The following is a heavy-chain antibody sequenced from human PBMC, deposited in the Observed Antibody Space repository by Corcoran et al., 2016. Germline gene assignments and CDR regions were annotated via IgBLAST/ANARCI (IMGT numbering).Heavy chain of an antibody. J-gene: IGHJ5*02. D-gene: IGHD2-2*01. CDR3: ARDTSHQPGPRNWFDP. CDR2: IYYSGST. CDR1: GGSISSGGYY. Sequence: QVQLQESGPGLVKPSQTLSLTCTVSGGSISSGGYYWSWIRQHPGKGLEWIGYIYYSGSTYYNPSLKSRVTISVDTSKNQFSLKLSSVTAADTAVYYCARDTSHQPGPRNWFDPWGQGTLVTVSS. V-gene: IGHV4-31*03.